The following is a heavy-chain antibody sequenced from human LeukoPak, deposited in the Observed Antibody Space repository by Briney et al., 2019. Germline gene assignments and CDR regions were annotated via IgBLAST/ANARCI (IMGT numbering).Heavy chain of an antibody. CDR2: ISGSGGST. V-gene: IGHV3-23*01. D-gene: IGHD3-10*01. CDR3: ARVTYGSGTYGAFDY. J-gene: IGHJ4*02. Sequence: PGGSLRLSCAASGFTFSNYAMNWVRQAPGKGLEWVSAISGSGGSTYYADSAKGRFTISRDNSKNTLYLQMNSLRAEDTAVYYCARVTYGSGTYGAFDYWGQGTLVTVSS. CDR1: GFTFSNYA.